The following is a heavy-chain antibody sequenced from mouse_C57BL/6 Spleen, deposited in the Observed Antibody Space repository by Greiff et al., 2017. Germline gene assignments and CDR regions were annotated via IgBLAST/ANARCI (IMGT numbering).Heavy chain of an antibody. D-gene: IGHD4-1*01. CDR1: GFSLTSYG. CDR3: ARTGWDGFAY. CDR2: ILSSGNT. Sequence: VQLQPSGPGLVQPSQCLSITCPVFGFSLTSYGVHWVRQSPGKGLEWLGVILSSGNTDYNAAFISRLSSSKDNSQSQVFFMMNSLQADVKAIYYCARTGWDGFAYWGQRTLVTVSA. J-gene: IGHJ3*01. V-gene: IGHV2-2*01.